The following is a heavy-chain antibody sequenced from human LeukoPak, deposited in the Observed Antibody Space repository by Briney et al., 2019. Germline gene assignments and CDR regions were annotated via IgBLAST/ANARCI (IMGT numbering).Heavy chain of an antibody. CDR1: GFTFSSYS. CDR3: ARGAYSSSSFDY. V-gene: IGHV3-74*01. Sequence: GGSLRLSCAASGFTFSSYSMNWVRQAPGKGLVWVSRINTDGSSTSYADSVKGRFTISRDNAKNTLYLQMNGLRAEDTAVYYCARGAYSSSSFDYWGQGTLVTVSS. J-gene: IGHJ4*02. D-gene: IGHD6-6*01. CDR2: INTDGSST.